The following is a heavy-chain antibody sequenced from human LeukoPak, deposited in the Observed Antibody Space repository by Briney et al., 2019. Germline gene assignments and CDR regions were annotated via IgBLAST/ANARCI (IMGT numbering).Heavy chain of an antibody. D-gene: IGHD2-15*01. Sequence: GASVEISCKASGYTFTSYYMHWVRQAPGQGLEWMGIINPSGGSTSYAQKFQGRVTMTRDTSTSTVYMELSSLRSEDTAVYYCARNNRYCSGGSCYFRWFDPWGQGTLVTVSS. CDR3: ARNNRYCSGGSCYFRWFDP. J-gene: IGHJ5*02. CDR2: INPSGGST. CDR1: GYTFTSYY. V-gene: IGHV1-46*01.